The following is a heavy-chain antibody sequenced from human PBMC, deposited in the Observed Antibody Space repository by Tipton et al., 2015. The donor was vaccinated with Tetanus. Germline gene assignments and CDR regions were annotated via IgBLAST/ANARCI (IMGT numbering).Heavy chain of an antibody. CDR3: ARDMVVTAMGGRHYYHNGLDV. D-gene: IGHD2-21*02. V-gene: IGHV3-23*01. J-gene: IGHJ6*02. CDR1: GFTFSNYA. CDR2: ITGGNT. Sequence: PRLSCAASGFTFSNYAMSWVRQAPGKGLEWVSGITGGNTYYADSVKGRFTISRDNSKNTLSLQMNSLRGEDTAVYYCARDMVVTAMGGRHYYHNGLDVWGQGATVIVSS.